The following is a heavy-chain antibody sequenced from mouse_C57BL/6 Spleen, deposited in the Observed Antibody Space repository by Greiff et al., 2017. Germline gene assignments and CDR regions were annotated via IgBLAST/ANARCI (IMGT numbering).Heavy chain of an antibody. CDR1: GFNIKDDY. V-gene: IGHV14-4*01. D-gene: IGHD2-12*01. Sequence: VQLQQSGAELVRPGASVKLSCTASGFNIKDDYMHWVKQRPEQGLEWIGWIDTENGETEYASKVQGKATITADTSSNTAYMQLSSLTSEDTAVYSCATPLSTIFTTGCAYWGQGTLVTVSA. J-gene: IGHJ3*01. CDR2: IDTENGET. CDR3: ATPLSTIFTTGCAY.